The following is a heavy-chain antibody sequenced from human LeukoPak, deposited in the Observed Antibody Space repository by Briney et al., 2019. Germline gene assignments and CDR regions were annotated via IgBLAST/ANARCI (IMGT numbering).Heavy chain of an antibody. Sequence: GGSLRLSCAASGFTFSSYAMSWVRQAPGKGLEWVSAISGSGGSTYYADSVKGRFTISRDNAKNSLYLQMNSLRAEDTAVYYCARDLSWVTTSLGAFDIWGQGTMVTVSS. D-gene: IGHD4-17*01. CDR3: ARDLSWVTTSLGAFDI. CDR1: GFTFSSYA. CDR2: ISGSGGST. V-gene: IGHV3-23*01. J-gene: IGHJ3*02.